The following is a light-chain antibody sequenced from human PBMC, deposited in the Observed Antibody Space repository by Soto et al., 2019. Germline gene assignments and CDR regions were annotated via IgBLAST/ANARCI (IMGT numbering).Light chain of an antibody. CDR1: QRVSNN. CDR3: QQYDNWPYT. V-gene: IGKV3-15*01. CDR2: GAS. J-gene: IGKJ2*01. Sequence: EIVMTHSPATLSVSPGERATLSCRASQRVSNNLACYHQKPGQAPRLLIYGASTRATAIPARFSGSGSGTEFTLTISSLQSEDFAVYFCQQYDNWPYTFGQGTKLEIK.